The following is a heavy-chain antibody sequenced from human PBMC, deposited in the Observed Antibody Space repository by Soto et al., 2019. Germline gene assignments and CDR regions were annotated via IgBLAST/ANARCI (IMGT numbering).Heavy chain of an antibody. CDR1: GYTFTIYG. V-gene: IGHV1-18*01. Sequence: ASLKVSCKASGYTFTIYGISWVRQAPGQGLEWMGWISAYNGNANYAQKLQGRVTMTTDTSTSTAYMELRSLRSDDTAVYYCARGTYYDFWSGYQIDAFDIWGQGTMVTVSS. CDR2: ISAYNGNA. D-gene: IGHD3-3*01. J-gene: IGHJ3*02. CDR3: ARGTYYDFWSGYQIDAFDI.